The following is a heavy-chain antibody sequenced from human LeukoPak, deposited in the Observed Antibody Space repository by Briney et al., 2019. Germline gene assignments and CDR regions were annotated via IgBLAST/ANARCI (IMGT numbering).Heavy chain of an antibody. V-gene: IGHV4-31*03. CDR3: ARESASFPYYDFWSGYPHYYFDY. J-gene: IGHJ4*02. CDR2: IYYSGST. D-gene: IGHD3-3*01. Sequence: SETLSLTCTVSGGSISSGGYYWSWIRQHPGKGLEWIGYIYYSGSTYYNPSLKSRVTISVDTSKNQFSLKLSSVTAADTAVHYCARESASFPYYDFWSGYPHYYFDYWGQGTLVTVSS. CDR1: GGSISSGGYY.